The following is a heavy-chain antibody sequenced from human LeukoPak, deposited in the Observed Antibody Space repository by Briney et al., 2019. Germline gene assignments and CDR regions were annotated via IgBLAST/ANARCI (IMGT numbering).Heavy chain of an antibody. J-gene: IGHJ4*02. D-gene: IGHD6-19*01. CDR1: GYSFTNNW. Sequence: GESLKISCKGSGYSFTNNWIGWVRQVPGKGLEWLGIIYPGDSDTTYSPSFQGHVTISADKSTSTAYLQWNSLKASGTAMYYCARLQGVSRGWSFDYWGQGTLVTVSS. CDR3: ARLQGVSRGWSFDY. CDR2: IYPGDSDT. V-gene: IGHV5-51*01.